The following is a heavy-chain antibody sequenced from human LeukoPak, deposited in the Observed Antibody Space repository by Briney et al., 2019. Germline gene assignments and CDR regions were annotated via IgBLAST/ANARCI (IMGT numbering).Heavy chain of an antibody. CDR3: ARQLRWYSDARALGY. D-gene: IGHD4-23*01. CDR1: GYSFTSYA. J-gene: IGHJ4*02. CDR2: INTNTGNP. V-gene: IGHV7-4-1*02. Sequence: ASVKVSCKASGYSFTSYAMNWVRQASGQGLEWMGRINTNTGNPTYAQGFTGRFIFSLDTSVSTAYLQISSLKAADTAVYYCARQLRWYSDARALGYWGQGTLVTVSS.